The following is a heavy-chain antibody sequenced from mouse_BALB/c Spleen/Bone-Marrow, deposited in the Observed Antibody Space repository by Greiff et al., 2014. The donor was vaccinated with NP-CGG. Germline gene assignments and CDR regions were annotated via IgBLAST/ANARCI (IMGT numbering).Heavy chain of an antibody. J-gene: IGHJ2*01. CDR1: GYTFTSYW. CDR2: IFPGTGTT. Sequence: QVQLQQSGAELVKPGASVKLSCKTSGYTFTSYWIQWVKQRPGQGLGWIGEIFPGTGTTYYNEKFKGKATLTIDTSSSTAYMQLSSLTSEDSAAYFCASRDSSGYVPDYWGQGTTLTVSS. V-gene: IGHV1S132*01. D-gene: IGHD3-2*01. CDR3: ASRDSSGYVPDY.